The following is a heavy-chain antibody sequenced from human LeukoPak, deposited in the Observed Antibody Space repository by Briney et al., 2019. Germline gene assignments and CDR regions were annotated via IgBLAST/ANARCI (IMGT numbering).Heavy chain of an antibody. CDR1: GFTFSSYW. CDR3: ARGAQWELQRHFDY. Sequence: PGGSLRLSCAASGFTFSSYWMSWVRQAPGKGLEWVSYISSSRSLIYYADSVKGRFTISRDNAKDSLYLEMNSLRAEDTSVYYCARGAQWELQRHFDYWGLGTLVTVSS. CDR2: ISSSRSLI. V-gene: IGHV3-48*04. J-gene: IGHJ4*02. D-gene: IGHD1-26*01.